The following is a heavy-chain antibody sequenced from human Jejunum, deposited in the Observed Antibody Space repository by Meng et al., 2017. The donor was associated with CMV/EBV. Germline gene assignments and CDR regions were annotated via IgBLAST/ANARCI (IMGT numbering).Heavy chain of an antibody. CDR3: ARGYSSGWYPLPGNY. V-gene: IGHV3-23*01. Sequence: GFPFTPSAMSWVRQAPGRGLEWVSSVGSSGPFTFYAASAEGRFTITRDNSKNTVYLQMNSLRADDTAVYYCARGYSSGWYPLPGNYWGQGTLVTVSS. CDR2: VGSSGPFT. CDR1: GFPFTPSA. J-gene: IGHJ4*02. D-gene: IGHD6-19*01.